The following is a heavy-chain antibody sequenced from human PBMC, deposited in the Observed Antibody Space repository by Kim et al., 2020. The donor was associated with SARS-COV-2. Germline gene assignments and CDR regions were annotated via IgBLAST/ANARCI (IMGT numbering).Heavy chain of an antibody. CDR1: GFTFSSYA. D-gene: IGHD3-16*02. CDR2: ISYDGSNK. V-gene: IGHV3-30-3*01. Sequence: GGSLRLSCAASGFTFSSYAMHWVRQAPGKGLEWVAVISYDGSNKYYADSVKGRFTISRDNSKNTLYLQMNSLRAEDTAVYYCARDRGDYVWGSYRPPYFDYWGQGTLVTVSS. CDR3: ARDRGDYVWGSYRPPYFDY. J-gene: IGHJ4*02.